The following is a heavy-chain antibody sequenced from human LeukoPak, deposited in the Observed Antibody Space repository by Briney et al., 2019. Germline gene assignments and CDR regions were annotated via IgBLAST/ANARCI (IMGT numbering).Heavy chain of an antibody. CDR2: IYHNGIT. V-gene: IGHV4-4*02. J-gene: IGHJ4*02. CDR3: ARELATINGPYFES. CDR1: GGSISNFHW. Sequence: SETLSLTCTVSGGSISNFHWWNWVRQSPGNGLEWVGQIYHNGITNYNPSLKSRLTISVDKSRNHFSLNLTSVTAADTAVYFCARELATINGPYFESWGQGTLVTVSS. D-gene: IGHD5-24*01.